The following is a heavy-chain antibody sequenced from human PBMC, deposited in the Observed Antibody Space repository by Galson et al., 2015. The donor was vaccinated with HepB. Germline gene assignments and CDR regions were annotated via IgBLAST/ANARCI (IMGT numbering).Heavy chain of an antibody. CDR3: AREFVAVAGRNSDSFDI. J-gene: IGHJ3*02. Sequence: SLRHSSPAPAFAYNSPMLHCAPQAPRKGLVWVSRSNSDGTYVNYADSGQGRFTISRDNAKNTLTLRMDSLRVEDTAVYYCAREFVAVAGRNSDSFDIWGQGTLVTVSS. D-gene: IGHD6-19*01. CDR2: SNSDGTYV. V-gene: IGHV3-74*01. CDR1: AFAYNSPM.